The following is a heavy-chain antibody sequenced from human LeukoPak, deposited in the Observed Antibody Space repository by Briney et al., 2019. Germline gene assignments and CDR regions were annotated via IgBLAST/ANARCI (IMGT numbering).Heavy chain of an antibody. D-gene: IGHD4-17*01. CDR2: INPNSGGT. CDR1: GYTFTGYY. Sequence: GASVKVSCKASGYTFTGYYMHWVRQAPGQGLEWMGWINPNSGGTNYAQKFQGRVTMTRDTSISTAYMELSRLRSDDTAVYYCARLETVTTPYYFDYWGQGTLVTVSS. V-gene: IGHV1-2*02. J-gene: IGHJ4*02. CDR3: ARLETVTTPYYFDY.